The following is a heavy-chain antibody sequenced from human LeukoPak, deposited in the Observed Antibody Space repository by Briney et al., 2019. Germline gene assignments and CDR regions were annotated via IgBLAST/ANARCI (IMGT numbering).Heavy chain of an antibody. V-gene: IGHV4-30-2*01. D-gene: IGHD3-22*01. J-gene: IGHJ4*02. Sequence: SQTLSLTCAVSGGSISSGGYSWSWIRQPPGKGLEWIGYIYHSGSTYYNPSLKSRVTISVDRSKNQFSLKLSSVTAADTAVYYCARVRFRDSSGYYYDYWGQGTLVTVSS. CDR3: ARVRFRDSSGYYYDY. CDR2: IYHSGST. CDR1: GGSISSGGYS.